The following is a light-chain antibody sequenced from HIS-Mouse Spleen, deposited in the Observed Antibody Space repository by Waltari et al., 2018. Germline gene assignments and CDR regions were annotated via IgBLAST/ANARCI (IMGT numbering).Light chain of an antibody. CDR3: CSYAGSSTWV. V-gene: IGLV2-23*01. Sequence: QSALTHPASASGSPGQSITTSCTRTSRDAGRYNPVSWYQQHPGKAPPIMIYEGSKRRPGVSHRFSGAKTGSTASLTISGLQAEDEADYYCCSYAGSSTWVFGGGTKLTVL. J-gene: IGLJ3*02. CDR1: SRDAGRYNP. CDR2: EGS.